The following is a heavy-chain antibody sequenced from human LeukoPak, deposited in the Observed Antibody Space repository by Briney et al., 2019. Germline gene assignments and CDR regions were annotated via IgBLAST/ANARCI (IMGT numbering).Heavy chain of an antibody. J-gene: IGHJ3*02. CDR2: IYYSGST. V-gene: IGHV4-59*01. D-gene: IGHD3-10*01. CDR3: ARRITMVRGVITDAFDI. CDR1: GGSISSYY. Sequence: SETLSLTCTVSGGSISSYYWSWIRQPPGKGLEWIGYIYYSGSTNYNPSLKSRVTISVDTSKNQFSLKLSSVTAADTAVYYCARRITMVRGVITDAFDIWSQGTMVTVSS.